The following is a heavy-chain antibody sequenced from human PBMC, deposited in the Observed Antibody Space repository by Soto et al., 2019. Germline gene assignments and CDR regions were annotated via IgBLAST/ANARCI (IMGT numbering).Heavy chain of an antibody. Sequence: EVQLLESGGGLVQPGGSLRLSCAASGFTFSSYAMSWVRQAPGKGLEWVSTISGSADSTYYADSVKGRFTISRDNSKNTLYLQMSSLRAEDTAVYYCAGLIFDSGPWGQGTLVTVSS. J-gene: IGHJ5*02. CDR1: GFTFSSYA. V-gene: IGHV3-23*01. CDR3: AGLIFDSGP. CDR2: ISGSADST. D-gene: IGHD2-8*01.